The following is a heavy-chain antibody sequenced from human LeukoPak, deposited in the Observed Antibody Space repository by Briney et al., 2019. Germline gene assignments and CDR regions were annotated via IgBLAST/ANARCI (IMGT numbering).Heavy chain of an antibody. CDR2: LSYTGKT. CDR1: GGAVIFSH. CDR3: SRGYFEPFDY. J-gene: IGHJ4*02. D-gene: IGHD2/OR15-2a*01. V-gene: IGHV4-59*02. Sequence: SETLSLTCNVSGGAVIFSHWNWIRQLPGKGLEWIGCLSYTGKTDYNPSLTSRVTMSFVTSNNQFSLKLKSVTAADTAIYYCSRGYFEPFDYWGQGTLVTVSP.